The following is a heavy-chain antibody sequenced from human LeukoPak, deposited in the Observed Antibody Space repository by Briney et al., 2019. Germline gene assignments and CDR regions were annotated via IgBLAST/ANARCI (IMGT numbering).Heavy chain of an antibody. CDR3: ARDPAEPLRGAHDWFDP. D-gene: IGHD3-10*01. J-gene: IGHJ5*02. V-gene: IGHV4-4*07. CDR1: GGSISSYY. CDR2: IYTSGST. Sequence: PSETLSLTCTVSGGSISSYYWSWIRQPAGKGLEWIGRIYTSGSTNYNPSLKSRVTMSVDTSKNQFSLKLSSVTAADTAVYYCARDPAEPLRGAHDWFDPWGQGTLVTVSS.